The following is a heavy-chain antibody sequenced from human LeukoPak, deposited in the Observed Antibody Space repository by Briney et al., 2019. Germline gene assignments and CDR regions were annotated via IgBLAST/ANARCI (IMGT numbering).Heavy chain of an antibody. V-gene: IGHV4-39*01. CDR1: GGSVNRGSFY. CDR3: ARHEGSYYDKSGYTFDR. Sequence: PSETLSLTCTVSGGSVNRGSFYWAWVRQPPGKGLEWIGGIHHSGNTYYNPSLKSRTTISIDTSQNQFSLNLSSVTATDRAVYYCARHEGSYYDKSGYTFDRWGQGTLVIVSS. D-gene: IGHD3-22*01. J-gene: IGHJ4*02. CDR2: IHHSGNT.